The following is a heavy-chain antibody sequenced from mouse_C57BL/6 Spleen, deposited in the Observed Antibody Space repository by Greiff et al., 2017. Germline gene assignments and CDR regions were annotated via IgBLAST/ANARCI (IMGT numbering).Heavy chain of an antibody. CDR2: IDPSDSYT. CDR3: ARGGNYVY. Sequence: QVQLQQPGAELVMPGASVKLSCKASGYTFTSYWMHWVKQRPGQGLEWIGEIDPSDSYTNYNQKFKGKSTLTVDKSSSTAYMQLSSLTSEDSAVXYCARGGNYVYWGQGTTLTVSS. J-gene: IGHJ2*01. D-gene: IGHD2-1*01. CDR1: GYTFTSYW. V-gene: IGHV1-69*01.